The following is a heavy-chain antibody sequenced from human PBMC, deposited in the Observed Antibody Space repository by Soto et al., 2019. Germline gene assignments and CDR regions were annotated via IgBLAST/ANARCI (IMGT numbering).Heavy chain of an antibody. D-gene: IGHD6-13*01. Sequence: GGSLRLSCAASGFTFSSYDMHWVRQATGKGLEWVSAIGTAGDPYYPGSVKGRFTISRENAKNSLYLQRNSLRAGDTAVYYCARGGNTYSSSWYAFDIWGQGTMVTVSS. CDR1: GFTFSSYD. V-gene: IGHV3-13*05. J-gene: IGHJ3*02. CDR3: ARGGNTYSSSWYAFDI. CDR2: IGTAGDP.